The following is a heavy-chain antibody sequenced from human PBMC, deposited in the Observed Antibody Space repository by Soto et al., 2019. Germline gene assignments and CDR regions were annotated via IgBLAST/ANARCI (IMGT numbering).Heavy chain of an antibody. J-gene: IGHJ6*03. CDR3: ARELTMVRGVINYYYYMDV. CDR1: GFTFDDYG. CDR2: INWNGGST. V-gene: IGHV3-20*01. Sequence: GGSLRLSCAASGFTFDDYGMSWVRQAPGKGLEWVSGINWNGGSTGYADSVKGRFTISRDNAKNSLHLQMNSLRAEDTALYHCARELTMVRGVINYYYYMDVWGKGTTVTVSS. D-gene: IGHD3-10*01.